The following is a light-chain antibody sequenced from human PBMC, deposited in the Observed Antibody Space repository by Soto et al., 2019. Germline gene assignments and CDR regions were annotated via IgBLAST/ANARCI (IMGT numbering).Light chain of an antibody. CDR2: GAS. J-gene: IGKJ1*01. V-gene: IGKV3-15*01. CDR3: QQYVALPPT. CDR1: QSISGN. Sequence: EIVMTQSPATLPVSPGEGGTLSCRASQSISGNLAWYQQKPGQAPRLLIYGASTRATGIPARFSGSGSGTEFTLTISSLESDDFAMYYCQQYVALPPTFGQGTNVEIK.